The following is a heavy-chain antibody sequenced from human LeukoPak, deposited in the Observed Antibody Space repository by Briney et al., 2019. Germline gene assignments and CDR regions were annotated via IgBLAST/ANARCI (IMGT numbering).Heavy chain of an antibody. CDR2: INPSGGRT. CDR3: ARDYYGGHNLYNFDF. J-gene: IGHJ4*02. V-gene: IGHV1-46*01. Sequence: GASVKVSCKASGYTFTGYYIHWVRQAPGQGLEWMGMINPSGGRTTYAKKFQGRVTMTRDTSTNTVYTELSSLRSDDTAVYYCARDYYGGHNLYNFDFWGQGTLVTVSS. CDR1: GYTFTGYY. D-gene: IGHD3-10*01.